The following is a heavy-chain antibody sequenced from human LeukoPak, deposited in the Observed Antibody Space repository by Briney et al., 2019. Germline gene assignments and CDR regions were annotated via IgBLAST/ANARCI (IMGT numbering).Heavy chain of an antibody. V-gene: IGHV4-59*08. CDR3: ARHVSVGATVPRAFDI. Sequence: SETLSLTCTVSGGSISSYYWSWIRQPPGKGLEWIGYIYYSGSTSYNPSLKSRVTISVDTSKNQFSLKLSSVTAADTAAYYCARHVSVGATVPRAFDIWGQGTMVTVSS. CDR1: GGSISSYY. J-gene: IGHJ3*02. D-gene: IGHD1-26*01. CDR2: IYYSGST.